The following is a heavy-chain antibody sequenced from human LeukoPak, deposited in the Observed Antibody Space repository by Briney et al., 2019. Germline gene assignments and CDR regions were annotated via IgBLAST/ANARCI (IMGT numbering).Heavy chain of an antibody. CDR3: ARVGYDYVWGSYRYYFDY. CDR2: VYYSGIT. Sequence: SETLSLTCAVYGGSFSSYYWSWIRQPPGKGLEWIGYVYYSGITNYNPSLKSRVTMSVDTSKNQFSLKLTSVTAADTAVYYCARVGYDYVWGSYRYYFDYWGQGTLVTVSS. CDR1: GGSFSSYY. J-gene: IGHJ4*02. D-gene: IGHD3-16*02. V-gene: IGHV4-59*01.